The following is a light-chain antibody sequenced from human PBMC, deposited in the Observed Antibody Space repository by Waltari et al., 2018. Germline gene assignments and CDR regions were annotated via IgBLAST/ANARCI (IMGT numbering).Light chain of an antibody. CDR3: SSYTITNTRV. CDR2: DVS. V-gene: IGLV2-14*03. CDR1: SSDVGAYNY. J-gene: IGLJ3*02. Sequence: QSALTQPASVSGSPGQSITISCPGSSSDVGAYNYVSWYQQHPGKAPRLLIHDVSIRPSGVSNRFSGSKSGNTASLAISGLQAEDEADYYYSSYTITNTRVFGGGTKVTVL.